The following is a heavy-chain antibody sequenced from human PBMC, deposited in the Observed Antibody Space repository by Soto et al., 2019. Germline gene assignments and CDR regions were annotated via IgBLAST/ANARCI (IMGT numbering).Heavy chain of an antibody. Sequence: SETLSLTCAVYGGSFSGYYWSRIRQPPGKGLEWIGEINHSGSTNYNPSLKSRVTISVDTSKNQFSLKLSSVTAADTAVYYCARGGIFGIAVAGRGNWFDSWGQGTLVTVSS. CDR3: ARGGIFGIAVAGRGNWFDS. CDR1: GGSFSGYY. V-gene: IGHV4-34*01. J-gene: IGHJ5*01. CDR2: INHSGST. D-gene: IGHD6-19*01.